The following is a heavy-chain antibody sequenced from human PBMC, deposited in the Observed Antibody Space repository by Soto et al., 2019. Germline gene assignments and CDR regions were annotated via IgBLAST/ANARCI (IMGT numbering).Heavy chain of an antibody. D-gene: IGHD2-8*01. Sequence: EVQLVESGGGLVKPGGSLRLSCAASGFTFSSYSMNWVRQAPGKGLEWVSSISSSSSYIYYADSVKGGFTISRDNAKNSLYLQMNSLRAEDTAVYYCARVRDDCTNGVCPFDYWGQGTLVTVSS. CDR2: ISSSSSYI. CDR1: GFTFSSYS. V-gene: IGHV3-21*01. J-gene: IGHJ4*02. CDR3: ARVRDDCTNGVCPFDY.